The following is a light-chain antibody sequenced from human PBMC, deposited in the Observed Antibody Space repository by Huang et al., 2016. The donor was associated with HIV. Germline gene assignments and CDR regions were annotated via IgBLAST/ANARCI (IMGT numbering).Light chain of an antibody. J-gene: IGKJ2*01. V-gene: IGKV3D-20*01. CDR3: QQYSTSSYT. CDR2: DAH. Sequence: IVLTQSPATLSLPPGERATLPCGASQSVGNNYLAWYQQKPGLSPRLLIYDAHVRDTGIPDRFSGSGSGTDFTLTISRLEPEDFAMYYCQQYSTSSYTFGQGTKVDI. CDR1: QSVGNNY.